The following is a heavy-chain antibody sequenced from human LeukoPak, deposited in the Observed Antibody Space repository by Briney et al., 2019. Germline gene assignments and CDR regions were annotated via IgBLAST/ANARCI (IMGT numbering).Heavy chain of an antibody. CDR2: ISGSGGST. CDR1: GFTFSSYA. Sequence: GGSLRLSXAASGFTFSSYAMSWVRQAPGKGLEWVSAISGSGGSTYYADSVKGRFTISRDNSKNTLYLQMNSLRAEDTAVYYCAKSMTTVTTSGRVGYWGQGTLVTVSS. CDR3: AKSMTTVTTSGRVGY. V-gene: IGHV3-23*01. J-gene: IGHJ4*02. D-gene: IGHD4-17*01.